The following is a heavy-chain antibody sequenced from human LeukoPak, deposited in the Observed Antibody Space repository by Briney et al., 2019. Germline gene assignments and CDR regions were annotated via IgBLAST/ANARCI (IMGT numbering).Heavy chain of an antibody. V-gene: IGHV3-74*01. J-gene: IGHJ3*02. CDR1: GFTFTDFW. CDR3: ATGPYSAFEM. CDR2: VKGDEIST. D-gene: IGHD2-21*01. Sequence: GGSLRLSCAASGFTFTDFWMHWIRQAPGGGLVWVSRVKGDEISTLYADSVKGRFTISRDNAKNTLYLQMNSLRADDTALYYCATGPYSAFEMWGQGTMVTVSS.